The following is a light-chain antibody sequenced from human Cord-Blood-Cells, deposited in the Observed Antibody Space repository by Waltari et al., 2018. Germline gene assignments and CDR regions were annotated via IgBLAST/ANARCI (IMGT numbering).Light chain of an antibody. CDR1: SSDVGGYNY. CDR3: CSYAGSYTGV. J-gene: IGLJ3*02. V-gene: IGLV2-11*01. CDR2: DVS. Sequence: QSALTQPRSVSGSPGQSVTISCTGTSSDVGGYNYVSWYQQHPGKAPKLMSYDVSTRPSGVPVRFSASKSGKTASLTFSGIQDGDEADYYCCSYAGSYTGVFGGGTKLTVL.